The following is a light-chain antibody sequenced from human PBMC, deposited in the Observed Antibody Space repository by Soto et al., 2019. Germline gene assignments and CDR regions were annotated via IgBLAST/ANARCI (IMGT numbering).Light chain of an antibody. CDR1: LGISGY. J-gene: IGKJ4*01. V-gene: IGKV1-9*01. CDR3: QQLDRYPFT. Sequence: DIQLTQSPSFLSASVGDRVTMTCRASLGISGYLAWYQQKPGKVPRLLIYSASSLQNGVPSRFSGSGSGTGFTLTISSLQPEDFASYYCQQLDRYPFTFGGGTNVEI. CDR2: SAS.